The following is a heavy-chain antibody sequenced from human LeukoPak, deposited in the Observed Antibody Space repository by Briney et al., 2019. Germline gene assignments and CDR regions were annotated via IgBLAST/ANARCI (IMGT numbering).Heavy chain of an antibody. CDR3: ASFGVFQYLDY. J-gene: IGHJ4*02. Sequence: PSETLSLTCTVSGASISSYYWSWVRQPAGKGLEWIGRIYTSGSANYNPSLKSRVTMSVDTSKNQFSLKLSSVTAADTAVYYCASFGVFQYLDYWGQGTLVTVSS. V-gene: IGHV4-4*07. CDR1: GASISSYY. CDR2: IYTSGSA. D-gene: IGHD2-8*01.